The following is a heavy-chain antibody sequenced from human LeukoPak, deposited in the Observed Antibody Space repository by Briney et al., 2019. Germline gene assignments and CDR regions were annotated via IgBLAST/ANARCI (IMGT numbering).Heavy chain of an antibody. CDR3: ARDAVGATTDY. J-gene: IGHJ4*02. V-gene: IGHV4-61*02. CDR2: IYTSGST. D-gene: IGHD1-26*01. CDR1: GGSISSGSYY. Sequence: SETLSLTCTVSGGSISSGSYYWSWIRQPAGKGLEWIGRIYTSGSTNYNPSLKSRVTISVDTSKNQFSLKLSSVTAADTAVYYCARDAVGATTDYWAREPWSPSPQ.